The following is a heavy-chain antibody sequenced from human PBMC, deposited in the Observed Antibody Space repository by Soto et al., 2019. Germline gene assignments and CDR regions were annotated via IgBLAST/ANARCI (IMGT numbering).Heavy chain of an antibody. CDR3: AKSSSVTTGPFDY. D-gene: IGHD4-4*01. Sequence: GGSLRLSCAASGFTFSSYGMHWVRQAPGKGLEWVAVISYDGSNKYYADSVKGRFTISRDNSKNTLYLQMNSLRAEDTAVYYCAKSSSVTTGPFDYWGQGTLVTVSS. CDR2: ISYDGSNK. V-gene: IGHV3-30*18. CDR1: GFTFSSYG. J-gene: IGHJ4*02.